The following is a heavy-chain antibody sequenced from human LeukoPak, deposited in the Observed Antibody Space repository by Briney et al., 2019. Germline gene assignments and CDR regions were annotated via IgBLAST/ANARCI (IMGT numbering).Heavy chain of an antibody. CDR1: GYTFTSYY. CDR2: IDPSGGST. CDR3: ARVQMATLHFDY. J-gene: IGHJ4*02. V-gene: IGHV1-46*01. D-gene: IGHD5-24*01. Sequence: ASVKVSCKASGYTFTSYYMHWVRQAPGQGLEWMGIIDPSGGSTSYAQKFQGRVTMTRDTSTSTVYMELSSLRSEDTAVYYCARVQMATLHFDYWGQGTPVTVSS.